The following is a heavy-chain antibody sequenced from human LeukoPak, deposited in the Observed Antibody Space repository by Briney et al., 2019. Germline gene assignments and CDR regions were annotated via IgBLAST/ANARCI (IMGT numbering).Heavy chain of an antibody. CDR2: ISAYNGNT. CDR1: GHTFTSYG. D-gene: IGHD3-10*01. CDR3: ARARGLLWFGELSDNWFDP. V-gene: IGHV1-18*01. J-gene: IGHJ5*02. Sequence: ASVKVSCKASGHTFTSYGISWVRQAPGQGLEWMGWISAYNGNTNYAQKLQGRVTMTTDTSTSTAYMELRSLRSDDTAVYYCARARGLLWFGELSDNWFDPWGQGTLVTVSS.